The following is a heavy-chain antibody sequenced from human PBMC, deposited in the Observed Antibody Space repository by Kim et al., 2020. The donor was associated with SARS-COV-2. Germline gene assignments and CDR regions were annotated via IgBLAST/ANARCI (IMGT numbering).Heavy chain of an antibody. CDR2: IRSKANSYAT. CDR1: GFTFSGSA. D-gene: IGHD3-10*01. Sequence: GGSLRLSCAASGFTFSGSAMHWVRQASGKGLEWVGRIRSKANSYATAYAASVKGRFTISRDDSKNTAYLQMNSLKTEDTAVYYCTSTYRSKPYYYYGMDVWGQGTTVTVSS. J-gene: IGHJ6*02. CDR3: TSTYRSKPYYYYGMDV. V-gene: IGHV3-73*01.